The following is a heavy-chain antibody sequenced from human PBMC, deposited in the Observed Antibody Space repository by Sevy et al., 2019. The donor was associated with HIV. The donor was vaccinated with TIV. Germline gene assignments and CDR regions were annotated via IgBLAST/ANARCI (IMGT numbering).Heavy chain of an antibody. CDR2: MNTNTGNT. D-gene: IGHD6-19*01. CDR3: ARVSGWHLRYGMDV. V-gene: IGHV1-8*02. Sequence: ASVKVSCKASGFNFASYDSYWVRQATGQGLEWMGWMNTNTGNTGFAQKFQGRVTMTRNTSITTAYMELSNLRSEDTAMYYCARVSGWHLRYGMDVWGQGTTVTVSS. J-gene: IGHJ6*02. CDR1: GFNFASYD.